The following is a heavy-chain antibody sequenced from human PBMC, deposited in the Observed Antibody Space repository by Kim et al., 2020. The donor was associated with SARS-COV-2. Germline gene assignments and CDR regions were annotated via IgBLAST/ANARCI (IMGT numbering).Heavy chain of an antibody. J-gene: IGHJ4*02. CDR3: TIPLFDY. Sequence: DGGTTDYAAPVKGRFTISRDDSKNTLYLQMNSLKTEDTAVYYCTIPLFDYWGQGTLVTVSS. CDR2: DGGTT. V-gene: IGHV3-15*01.